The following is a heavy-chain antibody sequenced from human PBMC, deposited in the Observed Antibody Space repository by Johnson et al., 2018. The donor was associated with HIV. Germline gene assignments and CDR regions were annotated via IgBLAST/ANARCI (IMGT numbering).Heavy chain of an antibody. CDR1: GFAFSNYA. CDR2: ISYDGSNE. J-gene: IGHJ3*02. D-gene: IGHD3-10*01. Sequence: QVQLVESGGGLVQPGGSLRLSCAASGFAFSNYAMHWVRQAPGKGLEWMAIISYDGSNEYYADSVKGRFTISRDNSKNTLYLQMNSLRAEDTAVYYCARGTITMIRGVIGLDIWGQGTMVTVSS. CDR3: ARGTITMIRGVIGLDI. V-gene: IGHV3-30-3*01.